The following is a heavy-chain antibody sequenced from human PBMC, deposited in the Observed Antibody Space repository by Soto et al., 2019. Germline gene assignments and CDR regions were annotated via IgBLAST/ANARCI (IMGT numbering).Heavy chain of an antibody. D-gene: IGHD3-22*01. CDR3: AKASSTDYYDSSGYWYFDY. V-gene: IGHV3-23*01. J-gene: IGHJ4*02. CDR1: GFTFSSYA. CDR2: ISGSGGST. Sequence: LRLSCAASGFTFSSYAMSWVRQAPGKGLEWVSAISGSGGSTYYADSVKGRFTISRDNSKNTLYLQMNSLRAEDTAVYYCAKASSTDYYDSSGYWYFDYWGQGTLVTVSS.